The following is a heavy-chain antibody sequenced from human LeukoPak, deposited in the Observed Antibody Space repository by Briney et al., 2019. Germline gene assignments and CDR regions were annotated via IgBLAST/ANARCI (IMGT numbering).Heavy chain of an antibody. D-gene: IGHD3-9*01. Sequence: GGTLRLSCAASGFTFSSYGMSWVRQAPGKGLEWVSAISGSGGSTYYADSVKGRFTISRDNSKNTLYLQMNSLRAEDTAVYYCAKDRASGLRYFGWLVDYWGQGTLVTVSS. CDR2: ISGSGGST. J-gene: IGHJ4*02. CDR1: GFTFSSYG. CDR3: AKDRASGLRYFGWLVDY. V-gene: IGHV3-23*01.